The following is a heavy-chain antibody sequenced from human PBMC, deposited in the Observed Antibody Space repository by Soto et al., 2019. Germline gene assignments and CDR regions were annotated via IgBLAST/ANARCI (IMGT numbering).Heavy chain of an antibody. CDR1: GYTFTSYG. Sequence: VASVKVSCKASGYTFTSYGISWVRQAPGQGLEWMGGISAINGKTNYAQKLQGRVTMTTDTSTSTAYMELSSLRSEDTAVYYCARDGVTIFGVVTNYYYYGMDVWGQGTTVTSP. CDR2: ISAINGKT. V-gene: IGHV1-18*01. D-gene: IGHD3-3*01. CDR3: ARDGVTIFGVVTNYYYYGMDV. J-gene: IGHJ6*02.